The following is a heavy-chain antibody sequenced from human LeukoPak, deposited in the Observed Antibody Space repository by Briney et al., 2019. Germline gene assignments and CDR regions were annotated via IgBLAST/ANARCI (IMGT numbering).Heavy chain of an antibody. CDR1: GFTFSRYW. D-gene: IGHD3-22*01. J-gene: IGHJ3*02. V-gene: IGHV3-74*01. CDR2: INSDGSST. CDR3: ARDSGYAFDI. Sequence: PGGSLRLSCAASGFTFSRYWMHWVRQAPGKGLVWVSHINSDGSSTTYADSVKGRFTISRDNAKNTVYLQMNSLRAEDTAVYYCARDSGYAFDIWGQGTMVTVSS.